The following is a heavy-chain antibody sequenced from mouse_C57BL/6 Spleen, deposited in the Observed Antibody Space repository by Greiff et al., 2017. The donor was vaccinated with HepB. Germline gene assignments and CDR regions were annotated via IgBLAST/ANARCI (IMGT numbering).Heavy chain of an antibody. D-gene: IGHD1-1*01. V-gene: IGHV1-63*01. CDR1: GYTFTNYW. Sequence: VQLKQSGSELVRPGTSVKMSCKASGYTFTNYWIGWAKQRPGHGLEWIGDIYPGGGYTNYNEKFKGKATLTADKSSSTAYMQFSSLTSEDSAIYYCAREGVYYVSSYSYYFDYWGQGTTLTVSS. J-gene: IGHJ2*01. CDR3: AREGVYYVSSYSYYFDY. CDR2: IYPGGGYT.